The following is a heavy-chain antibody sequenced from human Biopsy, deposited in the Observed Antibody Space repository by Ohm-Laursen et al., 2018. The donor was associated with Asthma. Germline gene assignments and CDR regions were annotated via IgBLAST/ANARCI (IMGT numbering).Heavy chain of an antibody. V-gene: IGHV4-34*01. Sequence: SDTLSLTCDVYPGSFSGFFWTWIRQSPGKGLEWIGETNERGVTNNNPSLKSRVIISIDTYWNRVSLKLTSATAADTAVYYCARGPELDVWGQGTTVTVSS. CDR2: TNERGVT. CDR3: ARGPELDV. J-gene: IGHJ6*02. CDR1: PGSFSGFF.